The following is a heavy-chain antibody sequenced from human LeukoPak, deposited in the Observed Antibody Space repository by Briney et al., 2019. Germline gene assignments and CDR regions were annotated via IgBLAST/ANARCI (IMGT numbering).Heavy chain of an antibody. J-gene: IGHJ4*02. V-gene: IGHV4-59*08. CDR2: MYWCWNN. Sequence: SEPLSLTCTVSGGSISSYYWSWIRQPPGKGLECIGYMYWCWNNNFHPSLKSRVTISVDTSKNQFSLRQCSVTAADTAVYYCARVSDSDRRGYYCGFDYWGQGTLVTVSS. D-gene: IGHD3-22*01. CDR3: ARVSDSDRRGYYCGFDY. CDR1: GGSISSYY.